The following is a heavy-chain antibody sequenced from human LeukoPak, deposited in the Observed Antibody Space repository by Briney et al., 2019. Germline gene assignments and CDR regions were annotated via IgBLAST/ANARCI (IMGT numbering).Heavy chain of an antibody. CDR3: AKGDYYDSSVRAFDI. CDR1: GFTFDDYA. CDR2: ISWNSGSI. J-gene: IGHJ3*02. D-gene: IGHD3-22*01. Sequence: GGSLRLSCAASGFTFDDYAMHWVRQAPGKGLEWVSGISWNSGSIGYADSVKGRFTVSRDNAKNSLYLQMNSLRAEDTALYYCAKGDYYDSSVRAFDIWGQGTMVTVSS. V-gene: IGHV3-9*01.